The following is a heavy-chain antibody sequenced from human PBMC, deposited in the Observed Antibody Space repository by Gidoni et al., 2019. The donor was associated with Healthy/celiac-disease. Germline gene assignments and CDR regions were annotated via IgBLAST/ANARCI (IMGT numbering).Heavy chain of an antibody. D-gene: IGHD6-19*01. CDR3: AHINIAVAGIAFDI. V-gene: IGHV2-5*01. CDR1: GFSLSTSGVG. Sequence: QITWKESGPTLVKPTQTLTRTCTFAGFSLSTSGVGVGWIRQPPGKALEWLALIYWNDDKRYSPSLKSRLTITKDTSNTQVVLTMTNMDPVDTATYYCAHINIAVAGIAFDIWGQGTMVTVSS. J-gene: IGHJ3*02. CDR2: IYWNDDK.